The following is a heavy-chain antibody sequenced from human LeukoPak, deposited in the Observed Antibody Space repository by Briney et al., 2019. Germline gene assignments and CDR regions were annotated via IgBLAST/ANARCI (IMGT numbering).Heavy chain of an antibody. CDR2: ISSSGSTI. D-gene: IGHD3-3*01. CDR3: AGDGIFGVVSGLDI. J-gene: IGHJ3*02. Sequence: GGSLRLSCAASGFTFSSYEMNRVRQAPGKGLEWVSYISSSGSTIYYADSVKGRFTISSDNAKNSLYLQMNSLRAEDTAVYYCAGDGIFGVVSGLDIWGQGTMVTVSS. CDR1: GFTFSSYE. V-gene: IGHV3-48*03.